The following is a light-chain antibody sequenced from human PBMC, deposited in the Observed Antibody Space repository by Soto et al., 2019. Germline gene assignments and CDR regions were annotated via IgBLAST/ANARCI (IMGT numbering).Light chain of an antibody. CDR2: EVS. CDR3: SSYTGTTTLDV. CDR1: SSDVGGYNY. V-gene: IGLV2-14*01. Sequence: QSVLTQPASVSGSPGQSITISCTGTSSDVGGYNYVSWYQQHPGKAPQLMIYEVSNRPSGVSNRFSGSKSGNTASLTISGLQAEDEADYYCSSYTGTTTLDVFGTGTKLTVL. J-gene: IGLJ1*01.